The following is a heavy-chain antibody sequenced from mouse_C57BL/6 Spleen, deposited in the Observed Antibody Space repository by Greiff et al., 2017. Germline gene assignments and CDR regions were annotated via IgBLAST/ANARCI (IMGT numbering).Heavy chain of an antibody. Sequence: EVHLVESGPGLVKPSQSLSLTCSVTGYSITSGYYWNWIRQFPGNKLEWMGYISYDGSNNYNPSLKNRISITRDTSKNQFFLKLNSVTSEDTATYYCAREGGNYVWFAYWGQGTLVTVSA. J-gene: IGHJ3*01. CDR2: ISYDGSN. D-gene: IGHD2-1*01. CDR1: GYSITSGYY. V-gene: IGHV3-6*01. CDR3: AREGGNYVWFAY.